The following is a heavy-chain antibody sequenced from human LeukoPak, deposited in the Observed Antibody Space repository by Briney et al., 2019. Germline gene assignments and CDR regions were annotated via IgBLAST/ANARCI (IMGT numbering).Heavy chain of an antibody. D-gene: IGHD4-23*01. J-gene: IGHJ6*02. CDR3: ARHYGGNFRGVYYYGMDV. V-gene: IGHV4-61*05. CDR2: IYYSGST. Sequence: SETLSLTCTVSGGSISSSSYYWGWIRQPPGKGLEWIGYIYYSGSTNYNPSLKSRVTISVDTSKNQFSLKLSSVTAADTAVYYCARHYGGNFRGVYYYGMDVWGQGTTVTVSS. CDR1: GGSISSSSYY.